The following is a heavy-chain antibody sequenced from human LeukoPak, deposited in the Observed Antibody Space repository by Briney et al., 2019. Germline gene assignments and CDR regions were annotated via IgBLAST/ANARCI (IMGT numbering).Heavy chain of an antibody. Sequence: GESLKISCKGSGYSFTSYWIGWVRQMPGKGLEWMGIIYPGDSDTRYSPSFQGQVTISADKSISTAYLQWSSLKASDTAMYYCARRMGYYDSSGYPYDYWGQGTLVTVSS. CDR1: GYSFTSYW. J-gene: IGHJ4*02. V-gene: IGHV5-51*01. CDR2: IYPGDSDT. D-gene: IGHD3-22*01. CDR3: ARRMGYYDSSGYPYDY.